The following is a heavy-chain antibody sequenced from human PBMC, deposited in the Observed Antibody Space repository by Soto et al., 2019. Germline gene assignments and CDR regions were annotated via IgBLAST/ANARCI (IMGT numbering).Heavy chain of an antibody. CDR2: ISYDGSNK. CDR1: GFTFSSYA. D-gene: IGHD1-26*01. Sequence: PGGSLRLSCAASGFTFSSYAMHWVRQAPGKGLEWVAVISYDGSNKYYADSVKGRFTISRGNSKNTLYLQMNSLRAEDTAVYYCARDRQWEVLGDAFDIWGQGTMVTVSS. V-gene: IGHV3-30-3*01. CDR3: ARDRQWEVLGDAFDI. J-gene: IGHJ3*02.